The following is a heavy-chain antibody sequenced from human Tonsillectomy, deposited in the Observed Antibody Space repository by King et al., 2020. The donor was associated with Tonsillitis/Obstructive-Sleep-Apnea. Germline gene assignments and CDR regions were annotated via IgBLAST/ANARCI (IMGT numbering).Heavy chain of an antibody. CDR3: ASTYCSGHSRTQPLADY. V-gene: IGHV4-59*01. CDR1: GGSISSYY. CDR2: IHYSGST. J-gene: IGHJ4*02. D-gene: IGHD2-15*01. Sequence: LQLQESGPGLVKPSETLSLTCTVSGGSISSYYWSWIRQPPGKGLEWMGYIHYSGSTNYNPSLKSRVTISLDTSKTQISLNLSSVTAADTAVYYCASTYCSGHSRTQPLADYWGQGTLVTVSS.